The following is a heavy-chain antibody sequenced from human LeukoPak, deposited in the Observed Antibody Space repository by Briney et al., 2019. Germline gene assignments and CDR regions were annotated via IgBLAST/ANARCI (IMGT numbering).Heavy chain of an antibody. CDR2: ISWNSGYI. J-gene: IGHJ4*02. V-gene: IGHV3-9*01. Sequence: GGSLRLSCAASGFTFDNYAMHWVRQAPGKGLEWLSIISWNSGYIGYADSVKGRFTISRDNAKKSLDLQMNSLRAEDSAFYYCAKVRGTYSSGYFFDYWGQGTLVTVSS. D-gene: IGHD6-19*01. CDR1: GFTFDNYA. CDR3: AKVRGTYSSGYFFDY.